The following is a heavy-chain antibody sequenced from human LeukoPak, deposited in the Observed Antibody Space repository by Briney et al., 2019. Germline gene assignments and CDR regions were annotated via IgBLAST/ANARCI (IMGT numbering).Heavy chain of an antibody. CDR2: IKQDGSEK. CDR1: GFTLNTYW. Sequence: PGGSLRLSCAASGFTLNTYWMAWIRQDPVKGLEWVANIKQDGSEKYYEYSVKGRFTITRDSDKNSLYLQMNSLRAEDTAVYYCTRDNPFGAYWGQGTLVTVSS. J-gene: IGHJ4*02. CDR3: TRDNPFGAY. D-gene: IGHD3-3*01. V-gene: IGHV3-7*03.